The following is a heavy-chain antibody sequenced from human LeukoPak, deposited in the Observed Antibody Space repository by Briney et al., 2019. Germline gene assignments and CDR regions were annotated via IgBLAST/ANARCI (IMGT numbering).Heavy chain of an antibody. J-gene: IGHJ5*02. D-gene: IGHD3-9*01. V-gene: IGHV3-30*18. CDR2: ISYDGSNK. CDR3: AKEGYRYFGPAADS. Sequence: GGSLRLSCAASGFTFSSYGMHWVRQAPGKGLEWVAVISYDGSNKYYADSVKGRFTISRDNSKNTLHLQMNSLRAEDTAVYYCAKEGYRYFGPAADSWGQGTLVTVSS. CDR1: GFTFSSYG.